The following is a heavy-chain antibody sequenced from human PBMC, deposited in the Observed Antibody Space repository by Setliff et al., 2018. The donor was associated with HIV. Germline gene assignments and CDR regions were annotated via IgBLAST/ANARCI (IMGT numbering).Heavy chain of an antibody. D-gene: IGHD2-15*01. CDR3: ARLGYCSGGSCFAEYFQH. V-gene: IGHV3-7*03. J-gene: IGHJ1*01. Sequence: LRLSCAASGFSFGSNWMSWVRQAPGKGLEWVANIKQDGSEKYYVDSVKGRFTISRDNAKNSLYLQMNSLRAEDTAVYYGARLGYCSGGSCFAEYFQHWGQGTLVTVSS. CDR1: GFSFGSNW. CDR2: IKQDGSEK.